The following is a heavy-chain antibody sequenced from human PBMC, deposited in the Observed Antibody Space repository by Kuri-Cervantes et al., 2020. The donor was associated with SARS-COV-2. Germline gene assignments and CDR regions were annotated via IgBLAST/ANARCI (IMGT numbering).Heavy chain of an antibody. J-gene: IGHJ4*02. CDR1: GGSISSGSYY. CDR3: AKEGDILTPYFDY. Sequence: SETLSLTCTVSGGSISSGSYYWSWIRQPAGKGLEWIGYIYTSGSTNYNPSLKSRVTISVDTSKNQFSLKLSSVTAADTAVYYCAKEGDILTPYFDYWGQGTLVTVSS. D-gene: IGHD3-9*01. V-gene: IGHV4-61*10. CDR2: IYTSGST.